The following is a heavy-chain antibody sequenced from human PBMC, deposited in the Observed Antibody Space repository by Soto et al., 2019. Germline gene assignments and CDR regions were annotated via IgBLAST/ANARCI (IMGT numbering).Heavy chain of an antibody. Sequence: QNTGKGLEWIGYIYYSGSTYYNPSLKSRVTISVDTSKNQFSLKLSSVTAADTAVYYCARDGYYYGSGSYYNWFDPWGQGTLVTVSS. V-gene: IGHV4-31*02. CDR2: IYYSGST. J-gene: IGHJ5*02. CDR3: ARDGYYYGSGSYYNWFDP. D-gene: IGHD3-10*01.